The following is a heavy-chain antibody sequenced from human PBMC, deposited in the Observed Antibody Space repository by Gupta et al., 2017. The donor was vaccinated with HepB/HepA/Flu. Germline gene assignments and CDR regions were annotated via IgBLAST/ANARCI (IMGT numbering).Heavy chain of an antibody. CDR1: GYTFTSYD. D-gene: IGHD3-22*01. CDR2: MNPNSGNT. V-gene: IGHV1-8*01. J-gene: IGHJ4*02. CDR3: ARDYYDSSGYSSNDY. Sequence: QVQLVQSGAEVKKPGASVKVSCKASGYTFTSYDINWVRQATGQGLEWMGWMNPNSGNTGYAQKLQGRVTMTRNTSISTAYMELSSLRSEDTAVYDGARDYYDSSGYSSNDYWGQGTLGTVAS.